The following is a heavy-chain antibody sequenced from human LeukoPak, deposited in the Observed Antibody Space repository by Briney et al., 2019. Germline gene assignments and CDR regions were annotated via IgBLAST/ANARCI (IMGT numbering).Heavy chain of an antibody. V-gene: IGHV1-2*02. CDR1: VYTFTGYY. J-gene: IGHJ4*02. CDR3: ERAVAGTTETDDY. D-gene: IGHD6-19*01. Sequence: ASLRVSCKAFVYTFTGYYMHWVRQAPGQGLECVGWINPNSGGTNYAQKFQGRVTMPRDTSISTAYMELSRLRSDDTAVYYCERAVAGTTETDDYWGQGTLVTVSS. CDR2: INPNSGGT.